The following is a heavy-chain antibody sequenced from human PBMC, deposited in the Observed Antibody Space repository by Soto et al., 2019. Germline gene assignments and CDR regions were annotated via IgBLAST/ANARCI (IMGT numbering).Heavy chain of an antibody. J-gene: IGHJ5*02. D-gene: IGHD3-3*01. Sequence: GGSLRLSCAASGFTFSSYTMNWVRQAPGKGLEWVSSISSGSSSMIYYADSVKGRFTISRDNAKNSLYLQMNSLRAEDTAVYYCANDFWSEYSWGQGTLVTVSS. CDR1: GFTFSSYT. V-gene: IGHV3-21*01. CDR2: ISSGSSSMI. CDR3: ANDFWSEYS.